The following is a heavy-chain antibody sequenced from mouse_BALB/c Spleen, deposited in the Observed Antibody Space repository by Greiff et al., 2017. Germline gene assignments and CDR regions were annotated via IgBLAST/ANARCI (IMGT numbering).Heavy chain of an antibody. CDR2: INPSTGYT. CDR1: GYTFTSYW. V-gene: IGHV1-7*01. CDR3: ARGSSYVY. D-gene: IGHD1-1*01. J-gene: IGHJ3*01. Sequence: QVQLKQSGAELAKPGASVKMSCKACGYTFTSYWMHWVKQRPGQGLEWIGYINPSTGYTEYNQKFKDKATLTADKSSSTAYMQLSSLTSEDSAVYYCARGSSYVYWGQGTLVTVSA.